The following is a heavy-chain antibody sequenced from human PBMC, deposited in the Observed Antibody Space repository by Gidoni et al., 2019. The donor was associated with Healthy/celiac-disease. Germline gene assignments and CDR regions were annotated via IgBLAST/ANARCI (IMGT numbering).Heavy chain of an antibody. CDR3: ARDHCGGDCHYGMDV. J-gene: IGHJ6*02. Sequence: VVQPGRSLRLPCAASGFTFSSYGMHWVRQAPGKGLEWVAVIWYDGSNKYYADSVKGRFTISRDNSKNTLYLQMNSLRAEDTAVYYCARDHCGGDCHYGMDVWGQGTTVTVSS. V-gene: IGHV3-33*01. CDR2: IWYDGSNK. D-gene: IGHD2-21*02. CDR1: GFTFSSYG.